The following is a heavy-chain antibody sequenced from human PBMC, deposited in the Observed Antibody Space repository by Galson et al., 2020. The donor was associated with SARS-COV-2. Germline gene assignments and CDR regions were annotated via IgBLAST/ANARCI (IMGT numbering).Heavy chain of an antibody. D-gene: IGHD2-21*02. Sequence: GGSLRLSCAASGFTFSSYAMHWVRQAPGKGLEWVAVISYDGSNKYYADSVKGRFTISRDNSKNTLYLQMNSLRAEDTAVYYCARVSTVVTPGAFDIWGQGTMVTVSS. CDR1: GFTFSSYA. V-gene: IGHV3-30*04. J-gene: IGHJ3*02. CDR2: ISYDGSNK. CDR3: ARVSTVVTPGAFDI.